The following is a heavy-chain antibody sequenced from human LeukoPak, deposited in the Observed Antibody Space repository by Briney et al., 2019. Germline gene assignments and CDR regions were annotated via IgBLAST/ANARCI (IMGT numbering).Heavy chain of an antibody. CDR3: AGTYCSSTSCYDAPYYYYGMDV. D-gene: IGHD2-2*01. CDR2: IYYSERY. CDR1: GGSVSSGGFY. Sequence: SGTLSLTCTVSGGSVSSGGFYWGWIRQPPGKGLEGVGYIYYSERYNYNPSLKSRVTISVDTSKHQFSLQLRSVTAADTAVYYCAGTYCSSTSCYDAPYYYYGMDVWGKGTTVTVSS. V-gene: IGHV4-61*08. J-gene: IGHJ6*04.